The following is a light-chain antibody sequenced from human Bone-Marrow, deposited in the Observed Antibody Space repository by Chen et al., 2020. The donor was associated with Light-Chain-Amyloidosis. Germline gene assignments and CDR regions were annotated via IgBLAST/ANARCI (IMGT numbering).Light chain of an antibody. CDR1: NSGSTS. J-gene: IGLJ3*02. V-gene: IGLV3-21*02. Sequence: SYVLTQPSSVSVAPGQTATIACGGNNSGSTSVHWYQQTPGQAPLLVVYDDSDRPSGIPERWSGSNSGNTATLTISRVEAGDGADYYCQVWDRSSDRPVFGGGTKLTVL. CDR2: DDS. CDR3: QVWDRSSDRPV.